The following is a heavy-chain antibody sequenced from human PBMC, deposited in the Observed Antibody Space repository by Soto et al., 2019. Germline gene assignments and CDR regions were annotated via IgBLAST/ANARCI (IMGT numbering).Heavy chain of an antibody. D-gene: IGHD3-10*01. CDR2: MNPNSGNT. J-gene: IGHJ3*02. Sequence: QVQLVQSGAEVKKPGASVKVSCKASGYTFTSYDINWVRQATGQGLEWMGWMNPNSGNTGYAQKFQGRVTMTRNTSISTADMELSSLRSEDTAVYYCARGRAYLGGYAFDIWGQGQWSPSLQ. V-gene: IGHV1-8*01. CDR1: GYTFTSYD. CDR3: ARGRAYLGGYAFDI.